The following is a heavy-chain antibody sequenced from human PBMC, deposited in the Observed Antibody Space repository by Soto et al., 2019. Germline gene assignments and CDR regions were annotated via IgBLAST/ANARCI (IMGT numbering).Heavy chain of an antibody. Sequence: ASVKVSCKASGYSFTDYHIHWVRQAPGQGLEWLGRINPKSGGTSTAQKFQGWVTMTRDTSISTAYMELSRLRSDDTAVYYCAREPYCSSTSCSDAFNIWGQGTMVTV. V-gene: IGHV1-2*04. CDR2: INPKSGGT. D-gene: IGHD2-2*01. CDR1: GYSFTDYH. J-gene: IGHJ3*02. CDR3: AREPYCSSTSCSDAFNI.